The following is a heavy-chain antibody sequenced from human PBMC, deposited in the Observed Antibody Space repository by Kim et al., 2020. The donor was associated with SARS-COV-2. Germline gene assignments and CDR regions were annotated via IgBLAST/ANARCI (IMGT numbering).Heavy chain of an antibody. CDR2: IYTSGST. CDR3: ARDLRITIFGVVIKGGMDV. CDR1: GGSISSGSYY. D-gene: IGHD3-3*01. Sequence: SETLSLTCTVSGGSISSGSYYWSWIRQPVGKGLEWIGRIYTSGSTNYNPSLKSRVTISVDTSKNQFSLKLSSVTAADTAVYYCARDLRITIFGVVIKGGMDVWGQGTTVTVSS. J-gene: IGHJ6*02. V-gene: IGHV4-61*02.